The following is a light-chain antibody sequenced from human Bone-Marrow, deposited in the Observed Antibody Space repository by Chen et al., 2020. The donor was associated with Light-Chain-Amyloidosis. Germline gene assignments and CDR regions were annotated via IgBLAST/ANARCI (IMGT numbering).Light chain of an antibody. J-gene: IGLJ1*01. CDR3: STWEDSLNGVYV. Sequence: QSVLTQPPSASGTPGQRVTISCSGSRSNIGSNYVYWYKQLPGTAPKLLISMNNQRPSGVPDRFSGSKSGTSASLAISGLRAEDEADYYCSTWEDSLNGVYVFGTGTKGTVL. CDR2: MNN. CDR1: RSNIGSNY. V-gene: IGLV1-47*01.